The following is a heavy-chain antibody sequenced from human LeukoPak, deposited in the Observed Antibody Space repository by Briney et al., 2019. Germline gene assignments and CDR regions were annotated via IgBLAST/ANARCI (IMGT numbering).Heavy chain of an antibody. CDR1: GFIVGHNY. CDR2: IYSGGVYSDGTT. Sequence: GGSLRLSCAASGFIVGHNYMSWFRQAPGKGLEWVSIIYSGGVYSDGTTHYADSVKGRFTISRDNAKNTLYLQIGSLRADDTAVYYCTRMSREAPGLPDLWGQGTLVTVSS. V-gene: IGHV3-66*01. CDR3: TRMSREAPGLPDL. D-gene: IGHD5-24*01. J-gene: IGHJ5*02.